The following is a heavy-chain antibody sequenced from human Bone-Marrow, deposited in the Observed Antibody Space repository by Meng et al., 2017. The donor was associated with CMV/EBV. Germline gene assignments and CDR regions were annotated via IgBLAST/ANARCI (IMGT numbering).Heavy chain of an antibody. CDR3: ARVPAWSGSYDDLDY. CDR2: INPNSGGT. D-gene: IGHD1-26*01. J-gene: IGHJ4*02. V-gene: IGHV1-2*02. Sequence: ASVKVSCKASGYTFTSYYMHWVRQAPGQGLEWMGWINPNSGGTNYAQKFQGRVTMTRDTSISTAYMELSRLRSDDTAVYYCARVPAWSGSYDDLDYWGQGTLVTVSS. CDR1: GYTFTSYY.